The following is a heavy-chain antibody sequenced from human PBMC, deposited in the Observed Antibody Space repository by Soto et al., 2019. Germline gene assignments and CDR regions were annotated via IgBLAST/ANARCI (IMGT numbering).Heavy chain of an antibody. CDR2: IYSGGST. J-gene: IGHJ4*02. D-gene: IGHD3-16*02. V-gene: IGHV3-53*01. Sequence: GGSLRLSCAASGFTVSSNYMSWVRQAPGRGPEWVSVIYSGGSTYYADSVKGRFTISRDNSKNTLYLQMNSLRAEDTAVYYCARDGRYSWSDYWGQGTLVTVSS. CDR3: ARDGRYSWSDY. CDR1: GFTVSSNY.